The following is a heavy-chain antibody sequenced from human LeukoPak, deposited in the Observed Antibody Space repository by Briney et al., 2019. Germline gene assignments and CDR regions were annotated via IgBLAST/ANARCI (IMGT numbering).Heavy chain of an antibody. Sequence: ASVKVSCKASGYTFTSYDINWVRQATGQGLEWMGWMNPNSGNTGYAQKFQGRVTMTRNTSISTANMELSSLRSEDTAVYYCARGLARTSMVTRGGVRFDYWGQGSLVTVCS. D-gene: IGHD5-18*01. J-gene: IGHJ4*02. CDR2: MNPNSGNT. CDR3: ARGLARTSMVTRGGVRFDY. V-gene: IGHV1-8*01. CDR1: GYTFTSYD.